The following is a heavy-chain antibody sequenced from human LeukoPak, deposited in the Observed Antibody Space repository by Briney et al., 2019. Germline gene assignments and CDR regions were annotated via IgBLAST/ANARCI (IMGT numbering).Heavy chain of an antibody. V-gene: IGHV4-61*08. CDR2: IYYSGST. CDR1: GGSISSGGYY. D-gene: IGHD4-23*01. J-gene: IGHJ4*02. CDR3: ARVRPFYGGNSVLNYFDY. Sequence: SETLSLTCTVSGGSISSGGYYWSWIRQHPGKGLEWIGYIYYSGSTNYNPSLKSRVTTSVDTSKNQFSLKLSSVTAADTAVYYCARVRPFYGGNSVLNYFDYWGQGTLVTVSS.